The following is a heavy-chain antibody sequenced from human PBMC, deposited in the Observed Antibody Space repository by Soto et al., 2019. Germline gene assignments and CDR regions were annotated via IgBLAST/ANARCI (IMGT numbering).Heavy chain of an antibody. J-gene: IGHJ5*02. D-gene: IGHD3-10*01. V-gene: IGHV1-24*01. Sequence: ASVKVSCKVSGYTLTELSMHWVRQAPGKGLEWMGGFDPEDGETIYAQKFQGRVTMTEDTSTDTAYMELSSLRSEDTAVYYCATEWFGESRDNNWFDTWGQGALVTVSS. CDR1: GYTLTELS. CDR3: ATEWFGESRDNNWFDT. CDR2: FDPEDGET.